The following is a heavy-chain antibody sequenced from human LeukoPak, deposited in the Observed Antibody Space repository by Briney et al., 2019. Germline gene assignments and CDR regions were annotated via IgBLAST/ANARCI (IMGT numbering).Heavy chain of an antibody. V-gene: IGHV3-11*01. CDR3: ARDRSSGTTIYDAFDI. Sequence: GGSLRLSCAASGFTFSDYYMSWVRQAPGKGLEWVSYISSSGSTIYYADSVKGRLTISRDNAKNSLYLQLHSLRAEDTAVYSCARDRSSGTTIYDAFDIWGQGTMVTVST. CDR1: GFTFSDYY. J-gene: IGHJ3*02. D-gene: IGHD1-7*01. CDR2: ISSSGSTI.